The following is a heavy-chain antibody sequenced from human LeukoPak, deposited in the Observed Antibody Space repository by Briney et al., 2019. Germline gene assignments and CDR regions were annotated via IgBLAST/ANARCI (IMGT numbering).Heavy chain of an antibody. CDR2: IWHDGSIE. D-gene: IGHD1-14*01. Sequence: PGGSLRLSCAASGFTFNNYGMHWVRQAPGKGLEWVAIIWHDGSIEYFEDSIKGRFTISRDNSKNTLYLQMNSLRAEDTAVYYCARETVNTNFDYWGQGTLVTVSS. CDR1: GFTFNNYG. CDR3: ARETVNTNFDY. J-gene: IGHJ4*02. V-gene: IGHV3-33*01.